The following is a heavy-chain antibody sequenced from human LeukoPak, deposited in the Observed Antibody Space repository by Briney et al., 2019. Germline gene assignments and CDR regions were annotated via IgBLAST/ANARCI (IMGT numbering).Heavy chain of an antibody. CDR1: GFSLSDYW. Sequence: GGSLRLSCVGSGFSLSDYWMHWVRQTPGKGLMWVSRITSDGSTTWYADSVKGRFTVSRDNAKNTLFLEMDSLRDEDTAVYYCAGDYIWGRLFWGQGTLVTVSS. CDR3: AGDYIWGRLF. J-gene: IGHJ4*01. D-gene: IGHD3-16*01. CDR2: ITSDGSTT. V-gene: IGHV3-74*01.